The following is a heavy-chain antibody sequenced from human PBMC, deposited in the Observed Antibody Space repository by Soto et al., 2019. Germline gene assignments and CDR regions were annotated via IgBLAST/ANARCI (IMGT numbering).Heavy chain of an antibody. Sequence: SETLSLTCSVSGDSVSRGSHSWTWTRQPPGKGLEFLGYIYYTGSTNYNPSLKSRVTISVDTSKNQISLRLTSVTAADTAVYYCARTSTGYGHGDYWGHGILGTVSS. CDR1: GDSVSRGSHS. CDR3: ARTSTGYGHGDY. J-gene: IGHJ4*01. D-gene: IGHD2-15*01. V-gene: IGHV4-61*01. CDR2: IYYTGST.